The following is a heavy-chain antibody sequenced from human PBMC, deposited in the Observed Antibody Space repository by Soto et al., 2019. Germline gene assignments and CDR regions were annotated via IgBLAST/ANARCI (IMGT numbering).Heavy chain of an antibody. V-gene: IGHV3-30-3*01. Sequence: QVQLVESGGGVVQPGRSLRLSCAASGFTFSSYAMHWVRQAPGKGLEWVAVISYDGSNKYYADSVKGRFTISRDNYKNTLYLQMNSLRAEDTAVYYCARDRYDFWSGYLLYYYYYGMDVWGQGTTVTVSS. CDR1: GFTFSSYA. J-gene: IGHJ6*02. CDR2: ISYDGSNK. D-gene: IGHD3-3*01. CDR3: ARDRYDFWSGYLLYYYYYGMDV.